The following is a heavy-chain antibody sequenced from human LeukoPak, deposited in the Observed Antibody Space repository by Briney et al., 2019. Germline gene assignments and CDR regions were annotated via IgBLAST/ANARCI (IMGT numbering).Heavy chain of an antibody. CDR2: IYYSGST. J-gene: IGHJ4*02. CDR3: ARRGWDCSSTSCYYDY. D-gene: IGHD2-2*01. Sequence: PSETLSLTCTVSGGSISTSDYSWSWIRQPPGKGLEWIGSIYYSGSTYYNPSLKSRVTISVDTSKNQFSLRLSSVTAADTAVYYCARRGWDCSSTSCYYDYWGQGTLVTVSS. V-gene: IGHV4-39*01. CDR1: GGSISTSDYS.